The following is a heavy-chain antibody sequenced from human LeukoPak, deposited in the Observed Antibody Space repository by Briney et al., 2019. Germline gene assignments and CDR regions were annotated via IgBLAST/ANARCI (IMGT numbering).Heavy chain of an antibody. CDR3: ARDGCSSTSCYYYYGMDV. D-gene: IGHD2-2*01. CDR1: GFTFSSYS. CDR2: ISSSSSYI. J-gene: IGHJ6*02. V-gene: IGHV3-21*01. Sequence: GGSLRLSCAASGFTFSSYSMNWVRQAPGKGLEWVSSISSSSSYIYYADSVKGRFTISRDNAKNSLYLQTNSLRAEDTAVYYCARDGCSSTSCYYYYGMDVWGQGTTVTVSS.